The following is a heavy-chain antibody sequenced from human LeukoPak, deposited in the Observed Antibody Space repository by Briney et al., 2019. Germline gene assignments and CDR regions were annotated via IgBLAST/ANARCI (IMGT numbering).Heavy chain of an antibody. CDR1: GFTFRSYE. J-gene: IGHJ4*02. D-gene: IGHD3-3*01. Sequence: GGSLRLSCEDSGFTFRSYEMNWVRQAPGRGLEWIAYLSSSGSAFSYADSVKGRFTIARDNAKNSVYLEMNSLRADDTAVYYCARSARLMKGVVEVTALDDWGQGTLVTVSS. CDR3: ARSARLMKGVVEVTALDD. V-gene: IGHV3-48*03. CDR2: LSSSGSAF.